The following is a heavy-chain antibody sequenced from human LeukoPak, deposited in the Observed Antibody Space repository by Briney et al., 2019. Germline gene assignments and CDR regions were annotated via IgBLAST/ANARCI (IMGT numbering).Heavy chain of an antibody. D-gene: IGHD1-26*01. CDR3: AKDRIVGTTRFLDY. CDR2: ISFDGSNK. V-gene: IGHV3-30*04. J-gene: IGHJ4*02. CDR1: GFTFSSYA. Sequence: PGGSLRLSCAASGFTFSSYAMHWVRQAPGKGLEWVAVISFDGSNKYYADSVKGRFTISRDNSKNTLYLQMNSLRAEDTAVYYCAKDRIVGTTRFLDYWGPGTLVTVSS.